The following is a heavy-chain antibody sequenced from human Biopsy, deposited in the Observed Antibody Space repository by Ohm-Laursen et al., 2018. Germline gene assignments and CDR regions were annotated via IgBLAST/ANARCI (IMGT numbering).Heavy chain of an antibody. V-gene: IGHV1-69*06. CDR2: NIPILGTG. Sequence: SVKASCRVPAGTFSNYGVNWVRQAPGQGLEWLGGNIPILGTGNYAQKFPDRVTVAADTSTSTATMELRSLRSDDTAVYYCATKLTGYFHHWGQGTLVIVSS. CDR1: AGTFSNYG. J-gene: IGHJ1*01. D-gene: IGHD3-9*01. CDR3: ATKLTGYFHH.